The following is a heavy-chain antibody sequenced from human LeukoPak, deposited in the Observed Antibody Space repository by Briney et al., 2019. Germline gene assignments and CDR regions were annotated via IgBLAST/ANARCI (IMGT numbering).Heavy chain of an antibody. CDR1: AGSTSSYY. CDR3: ARTVEIDYYYGMDV. D-gene: IGHD5-12*01. J-gene: IGHJ6*02. CDR2: IYYSGST. Sequence: RSETLSLTCTVAAGSTSSYYWSWIRQPPGKVMEWIGYIYYSGSTNYNPSLKSRVTISVDTSKNQFSLKLSSVTAADTAVYYCARTVEIDYYYGMDVWGQGTTVTVSS. V-gene: IGHV4-59*01.